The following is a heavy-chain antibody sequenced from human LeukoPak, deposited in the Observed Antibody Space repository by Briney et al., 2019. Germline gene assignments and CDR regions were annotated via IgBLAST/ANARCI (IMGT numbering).Heavy chain of an antibody. CDR1: GYNFSTDW. CDR2: IYPGDSDT. D-gene: IGHD6-13*01. CDR3: ASPPSSSWYGY. J-gene: IGHJ4*02. V-gene: IGHV5-51*01. Sequence: GEPLKISCKSTGYNFSTDWIGWVRQMPRKGLEWMGIIYPGDSDTRYSPSFQGQVTISADKSISTAYLQWSSLKASDTAMYYCASPPSSSWYGYWGQGTLVTVSS.